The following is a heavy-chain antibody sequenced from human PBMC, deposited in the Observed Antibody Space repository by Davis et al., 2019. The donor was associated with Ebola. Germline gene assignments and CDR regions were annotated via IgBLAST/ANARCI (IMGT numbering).Heavy chain of an antibody. CDR3: AKDFFGVVSGPSDY. D-gene: IGHD3-3*01. J-gene: IGHJ4*02. CDR2: ISWNSGSI. V-gene: IGHV3-9*01. Sequence: PGGSLRLSCAASGFTFDDYAMHWVRQAPGKGLEWVSGISWNSGSIGYADSVKGRFTISRDNAKNSLYLQMNSLRAEDTALYYCAKDFFGVVSGPSDYWGQGTLVTVSS. CDR1: GFTFDDYA.